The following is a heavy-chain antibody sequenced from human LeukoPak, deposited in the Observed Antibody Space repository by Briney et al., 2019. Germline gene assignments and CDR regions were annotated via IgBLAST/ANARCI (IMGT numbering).Heavy chain of an antibody. Sequence: PSETLSLTCTVSGGSISSYYWSWIRQPPGKGLEWIGYIYDSGSTNYNPSLKSRVTISVDTSKNQFSLKLSSVTAADTAVYYCARGKQWPDYWGQGTLVTVSS. CDR1: GGSISSYY. CDR3: ARGKQWPDY. V-gene: IGHV4-59*01. CDR2: IYDSGST. D-gene: IGHD6-19*01. J-gene: IGHJ4*02.